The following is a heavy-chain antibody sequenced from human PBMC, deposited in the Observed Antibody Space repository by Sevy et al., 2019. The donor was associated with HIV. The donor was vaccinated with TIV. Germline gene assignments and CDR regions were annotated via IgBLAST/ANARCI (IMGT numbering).Heavy chain of an antibody. V-gene: IGHV3-53*01. CDR2: IYSDGRT. CDR1: GFSVSSNY. D-gene: IGHD2-15*01. Sequence: GGSLRLSCVVSGFSVSSNYMSWVRQAPGKGLEWVSNIYSDGRTYYADSVRGRFTISRDTSKNTVYLGMKSLRAEDTAVYYCTREDIVLGEDNYYGMDVWGHGTTVTVSS. J-gene: IGHJ6*02. CDR3: TREDIVLGEDNYYGMDV.